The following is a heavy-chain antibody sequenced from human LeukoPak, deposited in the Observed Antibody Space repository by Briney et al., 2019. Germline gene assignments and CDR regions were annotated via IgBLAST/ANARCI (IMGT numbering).Heavy chain of an antibody. D-gene: IGHD5-18*01. CDR2: IYNSGTT. Sequence: SETLSLTCTISGGSISSYYWTWIRQPPGKGLGWIGYIYNSGTTNYNPSLKSRVTISLDKSKNQFSLKLSSVTAADTAVYYCARVGHSYGPPGSYYGMDVWGQGTTVTVSS. CDR1: GGSISSYY. J-gene: IGHJ6*02. CDR3: ARVGHSYGPPGSYYGMDV. V-gene: IGHV4-59*12.